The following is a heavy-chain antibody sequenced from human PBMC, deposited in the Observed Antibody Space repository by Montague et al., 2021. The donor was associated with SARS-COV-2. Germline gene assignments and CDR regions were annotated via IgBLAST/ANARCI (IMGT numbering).Heavy chain of an antibody. D-gene: IGHD2-15*01. CDR3: ARLRDGVVPSPILGVGAYYADYYIDF. Sequence: SETLSLTCAVHGTSFSGYYWNWIRQPPGKGLEWIGEINHGGSTKYSPSLKSRLTISADTSKNQFSLKLTSVAAADTAVYYCARLRDGVVPSPILGVGAYYADYYIDFWGRGTTVTVSS. CDR2: INHGGST. CDR1: GTSFSGYY. J-gene: IGHJ6*03. V-gene: IGHV4-34*01.